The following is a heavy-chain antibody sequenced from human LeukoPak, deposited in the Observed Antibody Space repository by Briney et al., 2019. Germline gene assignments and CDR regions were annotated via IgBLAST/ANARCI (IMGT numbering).Heavy chain of an antibody. D-gene: IGHD4-11*01. J-gene: IGHJ6*03. CDR2: ISAYNGNT. CDR3: ARGTVTTYYYYYMDV. Sequence: ASVKVSCKASGYTFTSYYMHWVRQAPGQGLEWMGWISAYNGNTNYAQKLQGRVTMTTDTSTSTAYMELRSLRSDDTAVYYCARGTVTTYYYYYMDVWGKGTTVTVSS. V-gene: IGHV1-18*04. CDR1: GYTFTSYY.